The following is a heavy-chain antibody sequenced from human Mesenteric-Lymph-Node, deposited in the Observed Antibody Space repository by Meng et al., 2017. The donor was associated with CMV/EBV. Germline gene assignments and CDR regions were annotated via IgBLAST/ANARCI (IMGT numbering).Heavy chain of an antibody. Sequence: SAFSGFSLRTYGVGVAWIRQPPGKALVFLALIYCDDGKRYIPSLKSSLTITKDTSRHQVVLTMATMDPVDTATYYCARANSSGPFDYWGQGTLVTVSS. CDR1: GFSLRTYGVG. J-gene: IGHJ4*02. CDR3: ARANSSGPFDY. CDR2: IYCDDGK. V-gene: IGHV2-5*02. D-gene: IGHD6-19*01.